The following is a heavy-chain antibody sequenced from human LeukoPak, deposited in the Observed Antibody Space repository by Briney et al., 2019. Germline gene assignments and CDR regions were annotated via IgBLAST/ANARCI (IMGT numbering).Heavy chain of an antibody. CDR2: ISAYNGNT. J-gene: IGHJ4*02. CDR3: ARTDCSSTSCYSIGPFDY. D-gene: IGHD2-2*01. V-gene: IGHV1-18*01. CDR1: GYTFTSYG. Sequence: GASVKVSCKASGYTFTSYGISWVRQAPGQGLEWMGWISAYNGNTNYAQKLQGRVTMTTDTSTSTAYMELRSLRSDDTAVYYCARTDCSSTSCYSIGPFDYWGQGTQVTVSS.